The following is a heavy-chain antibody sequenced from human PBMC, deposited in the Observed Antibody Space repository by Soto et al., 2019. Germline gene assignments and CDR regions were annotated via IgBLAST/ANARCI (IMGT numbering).Heavy chain of an antibody. V-gene: IGHV3-30-3*01. J-gene: IGHJ6*02. CDR3: ASRSSGWYAVPYYCYGMDV. Sequence: ESEGGVVQPGRSLRLSCAASGFTFSSYAMHWVRQAPGKGLEWVAVISYDGSNKYYADSVKGRFTISRDNSKNTLYLQMNSLRAEDTAVYYCASRSSGWYAVPYYCYGMDVWGQGTTVTVSS. CDR1: GFTFSSYA. D-gene: IGHD6-19*01. CDR2: ISYDGSNK.